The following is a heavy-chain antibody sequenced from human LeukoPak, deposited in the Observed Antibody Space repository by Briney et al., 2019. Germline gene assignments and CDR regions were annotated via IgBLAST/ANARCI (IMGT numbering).Heavy chain of an antibody. Sequence: ASETLSLTCTVSGGSISSGGYYWSWIRQHPGKGLEWIGYIYYSGSTYYNPSLKSRVTISVDTSKNQFSLKLSSVTAADTAVYYCARRTTVVTHYAFDIWGQGTMVTVSS. CDR2: IYYSGST. D-gene: IGHD4-23*01. CDR1: GGSISSGGYY. J-gene: IGHJ3*02. CDR3: ARRTTVVTHYAFDI. V-gene: IGHV4-31*03.